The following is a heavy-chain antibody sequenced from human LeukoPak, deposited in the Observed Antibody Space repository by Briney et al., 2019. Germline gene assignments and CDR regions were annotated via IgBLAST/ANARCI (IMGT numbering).Heavy chain of an antibody. CDR3: ARGSDYDYVWGSYRIFDY. V-gene: IGHV3-48*04. CDR2: IRSSGSTI. J-gene: IGHJ4*02. D-gene: IGHD3-16*02. CDR1: RFTFSSYS. Sequence: GESLTLSCTASRFTFSSYSLNWVCQAPGKGLEWVSYIRSSGSTIYYSDSVKGRFTISTDNAKNSLYLQMNSLRADDTAVYYCARGSDYDYVWGSYRIFDYWGQGTLVTVSS.